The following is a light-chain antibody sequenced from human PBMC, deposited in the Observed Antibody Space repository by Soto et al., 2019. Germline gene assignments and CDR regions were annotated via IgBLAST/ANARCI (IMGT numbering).Light chain of an antibody. V-gene: IGLV1-44*01. CDR2: SNN. Sequence: QSVLTQPPSASGSPGQSVTIFCTGTSSDVGGYKYVSWYQQLPGTAPKLLIYSNNQRPSGVPDRFSGSKSGTSASLAISGLQSEDEADYYCAAWDDSLNGLYVFGTGTKVTVL. J-gene: IGLJ1*01. CDR1: SSDVGGYKY. CDR3: AAWDDSLNGLYV.